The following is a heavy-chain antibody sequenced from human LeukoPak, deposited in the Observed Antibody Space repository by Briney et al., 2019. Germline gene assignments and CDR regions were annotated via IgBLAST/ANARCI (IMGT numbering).Heavy chain of an antibody. V-gene: IGHV3-30*02. CDR2: KRFDGSNK. Sequence: GGSLRLSCAASGFTFSSYGMHWVRQAPGKGLEGVAFKRFDGSNKYYADSGKGRFTISRDNSKNTLYLQMNSLRAEDTAVYYCAKDLDSSGYYIYWGQGTLVTVSS. CDR1: GFTFSSYG. D-gene: IGHD3-22*01. CDR3: AKDLDSSGYYIY. J-gene: IGHJ4*02.